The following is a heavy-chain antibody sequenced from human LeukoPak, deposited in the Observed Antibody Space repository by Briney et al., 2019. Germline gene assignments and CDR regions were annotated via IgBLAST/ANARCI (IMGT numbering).Heavy chain of an antibody. Sequence: SETLSLTCTVSGGSISSYYWSWIRQPPGKGLEWIGYIHYSGSTNYNPSLKSRVTISVDTSKNQFSLKLSSVTAADTAVYYCARHLNIGEGNPTNWFDPWGQGTLVTVSS. D-gene: IGHD3-10*01. J-gene: IGHJ5*02. V-gene: IGHV4-59*08. CDR1: GGSISSYY. CDR3: ARHLNIGEGNPTNWFDP. CDR2: IHYSGST.